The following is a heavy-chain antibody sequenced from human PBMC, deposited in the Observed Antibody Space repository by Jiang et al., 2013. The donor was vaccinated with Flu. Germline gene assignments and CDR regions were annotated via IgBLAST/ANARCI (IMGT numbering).Heavy chain of an antibody. CDR1: GYTFTSYD. Sequence: GAEVKKPGASVKVSCKASGYTFTSYDINWVRQATGQGLEWMGWMNPNSGNTGYAQKFQGRVTMTRNTSISTAYMELSSLRSEDTAVYYCASYFVGGIVVVPAEYYYYGMDVWGQGTTVTVSS. J-gene: IGHJ6*02. D-gene: IGHD2-2*01. V-gene: IGHV1-8*01. CDR3: ASYFVGGIVVVPAEYYYYGMDV. CDR2: MNPNSGNT.